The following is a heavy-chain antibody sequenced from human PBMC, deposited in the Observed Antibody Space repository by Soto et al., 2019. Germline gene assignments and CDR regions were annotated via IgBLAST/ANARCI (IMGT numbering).Heavy chain of an antibody. CDR1: GYTFNKYP. J-gene: IGHJ4*02. D-gene: IGHD3-22*01. Sequence: ASVKVSCKTSGYTFNKYPIHWVRQAPGQGLEWMGWINPGNGDTGYSQKFQDRITITRDTSASTAYVDLSSLRSEDTAVYYCARKDYYDSGMYYFDYWGQGTLVTVSS. CDR3: ARKDYYDSGMYYFDY. V-gene: IGHV1-3*01. CDR2: INPGNGDT.